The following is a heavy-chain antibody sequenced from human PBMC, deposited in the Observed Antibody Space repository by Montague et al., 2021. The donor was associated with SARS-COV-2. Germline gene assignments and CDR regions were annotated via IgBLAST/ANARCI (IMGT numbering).Heavy chain of an antibody. CDR1: GGSISSGGYY. Sequence: TLSLTCTVSGGSISSGGYYWSWIRQHPGKGLEWIGYIYYSGSTYYNPSLKSRVTISVDTSKNQFSLKLSSVTAADTAVYYCARGPQEYRITMIVVDYWYFDLWGRGTLVTVSS. D-gene: IGHD3-22*01. CDR2: IYYSGST. J-gene: IGHJ2*01. V-gene: IGHV4-31*03. CDR3: ARGPQEYRITMIVVDYWYFDL.